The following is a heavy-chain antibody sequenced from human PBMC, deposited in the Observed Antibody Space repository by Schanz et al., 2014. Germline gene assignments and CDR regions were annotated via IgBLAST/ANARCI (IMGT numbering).Heavy chain of an antibody. V-gene: IGHV3-23*04. CDR3: AKDAPYPFDL. Sequence: EVQLAESGGGLVQPGGSLRLSCAASGFTFSTHAMSWVRQAPGKGLEWVSSISGDHRNTFYADSVKGRFTISRDNSKNTLYLQMNSLRAEDTAIYYCAKDAPYPFDLWGRGTLITVSS. CDR1: GFTFSTHA. CDR2: ISGDHRNT. J-gene: IGHJ2*01.